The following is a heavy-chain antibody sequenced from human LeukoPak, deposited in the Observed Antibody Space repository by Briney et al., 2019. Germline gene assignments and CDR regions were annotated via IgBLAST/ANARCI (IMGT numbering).Heavy chain of an antibody. Sequence: GGSLRLSCAASGFTFSSYWMSWVRQAPGKGLEWVANIKQDGSEKYYVDSVKGRFTISRDNAKNSVYLNMNSLRAEDTALYYCARLSAYYYGSFFYYYMDVWGKGTTVTVSS. V-gene: IGHV3-7*01. CDR1: GFTFSSYW. CDR3: ARLSAYYYGSFFYYYMDV. D-gene: IGHD3-10*01. CDR2: IKQDGSEK. J-gene: IGHJ6*03.